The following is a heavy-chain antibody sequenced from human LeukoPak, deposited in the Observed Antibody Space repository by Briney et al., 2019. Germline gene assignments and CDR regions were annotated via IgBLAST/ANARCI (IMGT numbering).Heavy chain of an antibody. CDR3: ARGSGSYMDYMDV. J-gene: IGHJ6*03. CDR2: IYYSGST. V-gene: IGHV4-39*01. CDR1: GGSISSTNYY. Sequence: PSETLSLTCTVSGGSISSTNYYGGWIRQPPGKGLEWIGSIYYSGSTYYNPSLKSRVTISVDTSTDQFSLKLSSVTAADTTVYYCARGSGSYMDYMDVWGKGTTVTVSS. D-gene: IGHD1-26*01.